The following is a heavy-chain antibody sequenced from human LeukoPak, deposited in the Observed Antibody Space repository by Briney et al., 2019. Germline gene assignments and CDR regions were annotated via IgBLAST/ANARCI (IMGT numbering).Heavy chain of an antibody. CDR1: GFTFSSYA. J-gene: IGHJ6*03. CDR3: AKRRKVPAASDYYYYYYMDV. Sequence: QSGGSLRLSCAASGFTFSSYAMSWVRQAPGKGLEWVSAISGSGGSTYYADSVKGRSTISRDNSKNTLYLQMNSLRAEDTAVYYCAKRRKVPAASDYYYYYYMDVWGKGTTVTVSS. D-gene: IGHD2-2*01. V-gene: IGHV3-23*01. CDR2: ISGSGGST.